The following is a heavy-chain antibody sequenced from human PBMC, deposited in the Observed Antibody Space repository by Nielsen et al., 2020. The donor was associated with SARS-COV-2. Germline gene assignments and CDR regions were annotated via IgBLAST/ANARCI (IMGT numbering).Heavy chain of an antibody. Sequence: SLKISCAASGFTFDDYAMHWVRQDPGKGLEWVSGISWNSGSIGYADSVKGRFTISRDNAKNSLYLQMNSLRAEDTALYYCAKDLWDGYNYRGLDYWGQGTLVTVSS. CDR1: GFTFDDYA. V-gene: IGHV3-9*01. D-gene: IGHD5-24*01. CDR2: ISWNSGSI. CDR3: AKDLWDGYNYRGLDY. J-gene: IGHJ4*02.